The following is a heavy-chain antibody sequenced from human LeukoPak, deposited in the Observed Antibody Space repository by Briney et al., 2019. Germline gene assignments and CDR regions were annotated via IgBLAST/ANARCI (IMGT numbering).Heavy chain of an antibody. CDR1: GFTFSGYE. D-gene: IGHD3-10*02. Sequence: GGSLRLSCAVSGFTFSGYEMNWVRQAPGKGLEWVSYISNVGSTIYYADSVKGRFTISRDNAKNSLYMQMNNLRAEDTAVYYCAELGITMIGGVWGKGTTVTISS. CDR2: ISNVGSTI. CDR3: AELGITMIGGV. J-gene: IGHJ6*04. V-gene: IGHV3-48*03.